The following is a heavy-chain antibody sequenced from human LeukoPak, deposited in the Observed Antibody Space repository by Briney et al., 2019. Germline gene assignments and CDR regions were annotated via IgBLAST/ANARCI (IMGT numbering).Heavy chain of an antibody. Sequence: GGSLRLSGAASGFTFSNYAMSWVRQAPGKGLEWVSAILGSGGSTYYADSVKGRFTVSRDNSKSTLYLQMNSLRAEDTALYYCAKWGDYDVLTGYYVPDYWGQGTLVTVSS. D-gene: IGHD3-9*01. CDR3: AKWGDYDVLTGYYVPDY. CDR1: GFTFSNYA. V-gene: IGHV3-23*01. J-gene: IGHJ4*02. CDR2: ILGSGGST.